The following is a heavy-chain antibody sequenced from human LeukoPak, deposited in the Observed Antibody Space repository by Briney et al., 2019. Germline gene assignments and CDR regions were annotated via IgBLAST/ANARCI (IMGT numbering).Heavy chain of an antibody. CDR3: AKEEAADGDAFDI. Sequence: GGSLRLSCAASGFTVSGNYMSWVRQAPGKGLEWVTVISYDGSSEYFADSVKGRFTISRDNSKNTLYLQMSSLRAEDTAVYYCAKEEAADGDAFDIWGQGTMVTVSS. D-gene: IGHD6-13*01. V-gene: IGHV3-30*18. J-gene: IGHJ3*02. CDR1: GFTVSGNY. CDR2: ISYDGSSE.